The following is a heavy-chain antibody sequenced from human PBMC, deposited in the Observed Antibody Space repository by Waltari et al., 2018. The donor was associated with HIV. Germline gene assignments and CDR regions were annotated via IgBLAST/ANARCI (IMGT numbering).Heavy chain of an antibody. Sequence: GTGGTLIQLGGSLRLSCTISGFNVKTNYVTWVRHFSGRGLELVSIFYPDGTFHYADSVKGRFIMSRDSSRNTIFLQMNFLIFDDSAIYFCARGVRYLDPWGQGTQVIVSS. D-gene: IGHD3-9*01. V-gene: IGHV3-53*02. CDR3: ARGVRYLDP. CDR2: FYPDGTF. J-gene: IGHJ5*02. CDR1: GFNVKTNY.